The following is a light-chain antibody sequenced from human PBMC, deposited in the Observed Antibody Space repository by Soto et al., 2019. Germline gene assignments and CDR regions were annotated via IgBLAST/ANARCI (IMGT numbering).Light chain of an antibody. CDR2: HAS. Sequence: EIVMTQSPAALSVSPGERATLSCRASQCVSSDLAWYQQKPGQSPRLLIYHASARATGVPARISGSGSGTEFTLTISSLQSEDFAVYYCQQYSHWPRTFGQGTKVEVK. V-gene: IGKV3-15*01. CDR3: QQYSHWPRT. CDR1: QCVSSD. J-gene: IGKJ1*01.